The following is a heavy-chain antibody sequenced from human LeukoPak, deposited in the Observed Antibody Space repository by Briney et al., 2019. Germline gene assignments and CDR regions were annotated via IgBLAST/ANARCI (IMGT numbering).Heavy chain of an antibody. CDR1: GDAITGSTYY. D-gene: IGHD2/OR15-2a*01. Sequence: PSETLTLTCTVSGDAITGSTYYWGGIRQPPGKGLEWIGSMYYSGTTYYNPSLKSRVTMSADTSKNQISLRLRSLTAADTSVYYCARHYCNRTRYYYFNYWDQGTLVSVSS. J-gene: IGHJ4*02. CDR3: ARHYCNRTRYYYFNY. V-gene: IGHV4-39*01. CDR2: MYYSGTT.